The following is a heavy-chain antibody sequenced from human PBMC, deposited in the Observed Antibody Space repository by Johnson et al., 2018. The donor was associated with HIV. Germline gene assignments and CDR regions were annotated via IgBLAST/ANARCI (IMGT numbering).Heavy chain of an antibody. CDR1: GFTVSSNY. CDR2: ICSGGST. Sequence: VQLVESGGGLIQPGGSLRLSCAASGFTVSSNYMSWVRQAPGKGLEWVSVICSGGSTYYADSVKGRFTISRDNSKNTLDLQMYSLRAEDTGVYYCASDHLRCAFDSWGQGTMVTVSS. J-gene: IGHJ3*02. V-gene: IGHV3-66*03. CDR3: ASDHLRCAFDS. D-gene: IGHD4-17*01.